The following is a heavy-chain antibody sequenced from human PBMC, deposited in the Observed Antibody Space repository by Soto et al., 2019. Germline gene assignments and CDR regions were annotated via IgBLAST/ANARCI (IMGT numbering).Heavy chain of an antibody. CDR2: ISGDGRST. V-gene: IGHV3-64*01. CDR1: GFTFSTYA. CDR3: ARVCSTTSCYGAFDI. Sequence: EVQLVESGGGLVQPGGSLRLSCAASGFTFSTYAMHWVRQAPGKGLEYVSLISGDGRSTYYANSVKGSFTISRDNSKNTLYLQMGSLRAEDMAVYYCARVCSTTSCYGAFDIWGQGTMVIVSS. D-gene: IGHD2-2*01. J-gene: IGHJ3*02.